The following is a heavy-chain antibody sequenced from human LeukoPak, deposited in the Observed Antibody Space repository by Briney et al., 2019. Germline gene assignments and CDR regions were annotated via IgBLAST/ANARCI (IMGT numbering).Heavy chain of an antibody. CDR2: ISYDGSNK. CDR3: ARPSGEFGVVIGYYGMDV. J-gene: IGHJ6*02. V-gene: IGHV3-30-3*01. CDR1: GFTFSSYA. Sequence: PGGSLRLYCAASGFTFSSYAMHWVRQAPGKGLEWVAVISYDGSNKYYADSVKGRFTISRDNSKNTLYLQMNSLRAEDTAVYYCARPSGEFGVVIGYYGMDVWGQGTTVTVSS. D-gene: IGHD3-3*01.